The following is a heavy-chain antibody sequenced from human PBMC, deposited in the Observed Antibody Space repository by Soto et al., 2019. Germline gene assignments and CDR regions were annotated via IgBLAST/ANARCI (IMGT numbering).Heavy chain of an antibody. Sequence: GGSLRLSCVASGFSFSKYAMNWFRQAPGKGLEWVSSISSSGYYIYYADSVKGRFTVSRDTASNSLFLQMNSLRGEDTAVYFCARQFWDYDYYGMDVWGQGTTVTVSS. J-gene: IGHJ6*02. CDR2: ISSSGYYI. V-gene: IGHV3-21*01. CDR1: GFSFSKYA. D-gene: IGHD7-27*01. CDR3: ARQFWDYDYYGMDV.